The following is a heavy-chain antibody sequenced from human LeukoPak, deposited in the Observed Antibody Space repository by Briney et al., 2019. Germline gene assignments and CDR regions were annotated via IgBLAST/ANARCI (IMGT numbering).Heavy chain of an antibody. CDR3: ARDRGYYGSGSFDY. CDR1: GGSISSYY. Sequence: SETLSLTCTVSGGSISSYYWSWLRQPPGKGLEWIGYIYYSGSTNYNPSLKSRVTISVDTSKNQFSLKLSSVTAADTAVYYCARDRGYYGSGSFDYGGQGTLVTVSS. D-gene: IGHD3-10*01. V-gene: IGHV4-59*01. J-gene: IGHJ4*02. CDR2: IYYSGST.